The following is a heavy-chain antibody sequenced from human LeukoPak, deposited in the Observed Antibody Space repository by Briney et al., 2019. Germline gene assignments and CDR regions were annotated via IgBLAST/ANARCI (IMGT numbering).Heavy chain of an antibody. D-gene: IGHD4-17*01. V-gene: IGHV4-4*07. J-gene: IGHJ4*02. CDR2: IYTSGST. CDR1: GGSISSYY. CDR3: AREGATTRPLDY. Sequence: SETLSLTCSVSGGSISSYYWTWMRQPAGKGLEWIGRIYTSGSTNYSPSLKSRVTMSVDTSKNQLFLNLTSVTAADTAVYYCAREGATTRPLDYWGQGTLVTASS.